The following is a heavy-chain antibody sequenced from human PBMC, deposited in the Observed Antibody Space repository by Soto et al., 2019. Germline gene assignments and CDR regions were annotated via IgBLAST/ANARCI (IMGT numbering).Heavy chain of an antibody. D-gene: IGHD2-2*02. CDR3: ARDRGNCSSTSCYTNWFDP. J-gene: IGHJ5*02. Sequence: SVKVSCKASGGTFSSYSISWVRQAPGQGLEWMGGIIPIFGTATYAQKFQGSVTITADESTSTAYMELSSLRSEDTAVYYCARDRGNCSSTSCYTNWFDPWGQGTLVTVSS. CDR2: IIPIFGTA. CDR1: GGTFSSYS. V-gene: IGHV1-69*13.